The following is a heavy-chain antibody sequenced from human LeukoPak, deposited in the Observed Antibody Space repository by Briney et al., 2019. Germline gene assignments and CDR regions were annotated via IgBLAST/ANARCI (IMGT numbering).Heavy chain of an antibody. J-gene: IGHJ6*02. CDR3: ARAHSWQSGATRHYYGMDV. D-gene: IGHD1-26*01. V-gene: IGHV1-69*13. CDR2: IIPMSGTA. CDR1: GGTFSSYA. Sequence: ASVKVSCKASGGTFSSYAISWVRQAPGQGLECMGGIIPMSGTANYAQKFQGRVTITADESTSTAHMELSSLRSEDTAVYYCARAHSWQSGATRHYYGMDVWGQGTTVTVSS.